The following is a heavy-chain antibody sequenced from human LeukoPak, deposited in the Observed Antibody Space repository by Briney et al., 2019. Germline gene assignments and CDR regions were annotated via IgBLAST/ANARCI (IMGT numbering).Heavy chain of an antibody. Sequence: SEPLSFTCSVSGASFSTNYWSWIRQPPGRGLEWIGYVFDSGSTTYTPSLTSRVTTSVDTSTKQCSLRLSSVTAADTAVYYCARLYQQSKWKYYYCYMDVWGKGTAVTVSS. CDR1: GASFSTNY. CDR3: ARLYQQSKWKYYYCYMDV. CDR2: VFDSGST. J-gene: IGHJ6*03. D-gene: IGHD1-1*01. V-gene: IGHV4-59*01.